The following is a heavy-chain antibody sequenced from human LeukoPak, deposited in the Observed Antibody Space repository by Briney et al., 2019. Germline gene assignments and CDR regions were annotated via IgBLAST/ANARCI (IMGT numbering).Heavy chain of an antibody. CDR1: GFTFSSYG. Sequence: GGSLRLSCTASGFTFSSYGMHWVRQAPGKGLEWVAVISYDGSNKYYADSVKGRFTISRDNSKNTLYLQMNSLRAEDTAVYYCAKEPQKNDYYYGMDVWGQGTTVTVSS. CDR3: AKEPQKNDYYYGMDV. V-gene: IGHV3-30*18. CDR2: ISYDGSNK. D-gene: IGHD1-1*01. J-gene: IGHJ6*02.